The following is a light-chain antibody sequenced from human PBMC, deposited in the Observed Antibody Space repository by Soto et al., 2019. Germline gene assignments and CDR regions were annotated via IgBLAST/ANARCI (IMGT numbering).Light chain of an antibody. J-gene: IGKJ1*01. CDR1: QSSSSW. V-gene: IGKV1-5*03. Sequence: DLQMTQSPSTLSASVGDRVTITCRASQSSSSWLAWYQQKPGKAPKLLIYKASSLESGVPSRFSGSGSGTEFTLTISSLQPDDFATYYCQHYNSYSEAFGQGTKVDIK. CDR2: KAS. CDR3: QHYNSYSEA.